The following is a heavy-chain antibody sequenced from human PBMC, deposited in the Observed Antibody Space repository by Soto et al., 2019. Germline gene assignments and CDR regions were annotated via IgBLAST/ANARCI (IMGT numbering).Heavy chain of an antibody. CDR1: GGTFSSYA. D-gene: IGHD3-10*01. Sequence: QVQLVQSGAEVKKPGSSVKVSCKASGGTFSSYAISWVRQAPGQGLEWMGGIIPIFGTANYAQKFQGRVTITADESTSTAYMELSSLRSEDTAVYYCARDPCGSGSYYRMYYFDYWGQGTLVTVSS. CDR2: IIPIFGTA. V-gene: IGHV1-69*01. J-gene: IGHJ4*02. CDR3: ARDPCGSGSYYRMYYFDY.